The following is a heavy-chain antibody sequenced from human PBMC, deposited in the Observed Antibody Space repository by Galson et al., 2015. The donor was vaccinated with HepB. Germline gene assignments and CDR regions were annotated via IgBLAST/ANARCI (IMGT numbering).Heavy chain of an antibody. J-gene: IGHJ4*02. D-gene: IGHD2-15*01. CDR2: ISYDGSNK. CDR3: AKEGYCSGGSCYSSLESGLTN. V-gene: IGHV3-30*18. Sequence: SLRLSCAASGFTFSSYGMHWVRQAPGKGLEWVAVISYDGSNKYYADSVKGRFTISRDNSKNTLYLQMNSLRAEDTAVYYCAKEGYCSGGSCYSSLESGLTNWGQGTLVTVSS. CDR1: GFTFSSYG.